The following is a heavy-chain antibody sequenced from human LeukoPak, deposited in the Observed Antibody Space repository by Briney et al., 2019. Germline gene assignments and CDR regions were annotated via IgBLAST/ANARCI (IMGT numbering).Heavy chain of an antibody. Sequence: SETLSLTCTVSGGSISSYYWSWIRQPPGKGLEWIGYIYYSGSTNHNPSLKSRVTISVDTSKDQFSLKLSSVTAADTAVYYCAREGGHFDYWGQGTLVTVSS. D-gene: IGHD3-16*01. J-gene: IGHJ4*02. V-gene: IGHV4-59*01. CDR3: AREGGHFDY. CDR1: GGSISSYY. CDR2: IYYSGST.